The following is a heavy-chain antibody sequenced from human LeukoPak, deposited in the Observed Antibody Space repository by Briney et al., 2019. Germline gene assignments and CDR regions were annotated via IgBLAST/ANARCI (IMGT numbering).Heavy chain of an antibody. D-gene: IGHD1-7*01. J-gene: IGHJ3*02. CDR1: GYTFTGYY. CDR3: ARDWNYVHDDFDI. V-gene: IGHV1-18*04. Sequence: EASVKVSCKASGYTFTGYYMHWVRQAPGQGLEWMGWISTYNGDTNYAQKVQGRVTMTTDTSTSAAYMELRSLRSDDTAVYYCARDWNYVHDDFDIWGQGTMVTVSS. CDR2: ISTYNGDT.